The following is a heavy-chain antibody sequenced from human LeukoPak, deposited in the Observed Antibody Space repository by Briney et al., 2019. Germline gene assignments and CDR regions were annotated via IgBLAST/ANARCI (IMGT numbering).Heavy chain of an antibody. CDR1: GGSISSYY. V-gene: IGHV4-59*08. Sequence: SETLSLTCTVSGGSISSYYWSWIRQPPGKGLEWIGYIYYSGSTNYNPSLKSRVTISVDTSKNQFSPKLSSVTAADTAVYYCARLRTGYYFDYWGQGTLVTVSS. D-gene: IGHD7-27*01. CDR3: ARLRTGYYFDY. J-gene: IGHJ4*02. CDR2: IYYSGST.